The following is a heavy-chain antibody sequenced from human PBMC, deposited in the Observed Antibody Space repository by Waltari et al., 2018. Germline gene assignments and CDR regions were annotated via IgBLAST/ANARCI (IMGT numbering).Heavy chain of an antibody. CDR3: AKGLAAGVSAPDY. CDR1: GFTLSSFA. CDR2: IYTDGAT. Sequence: EVQLLESGGGSVQPGGSLRLSCAASGFTLSSFAMTWVRQAPGKGLEWVSVIYTDGATQSAESVKGRFSISRDNYKSTLYLQMGSLRAEDTAVYYCAKGLAAGVSAPDYWGRGTLVTVSS. D-gene: IGHD6-13*01. J-gene: IGHJ4*02. V-gene: IGHV3-23*03.